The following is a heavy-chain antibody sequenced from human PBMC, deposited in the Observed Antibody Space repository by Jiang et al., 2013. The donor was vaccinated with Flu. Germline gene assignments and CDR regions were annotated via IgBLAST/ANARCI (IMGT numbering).Heavy chain of an antibody. CDR2: IYYSGST. CDR3: AGFGDQQGMDV. CDR1: GGSISSYY. Sequence: LLKPSETLSLTCTVSGGSISSYYWSWIRQPPGKGLEWIGYIYYSGSTNYNPSLKSRVTISVDTSKNRFSLKLSSVTAADTAVYYCAGFGDQQGMDVWGKGTTVTVSS. V-gene: IGHV4-59*08. D-gene: IGHD3-10*01. J-gene: IGHJ6*04.